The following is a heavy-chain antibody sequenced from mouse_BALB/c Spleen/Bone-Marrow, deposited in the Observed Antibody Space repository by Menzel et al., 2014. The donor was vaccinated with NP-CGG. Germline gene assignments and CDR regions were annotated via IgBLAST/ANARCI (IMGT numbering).Heavy chain of an antibody. J-gene: IGHJ1*01. V-gene: IGHV14-3*02. Sequence: EVQLQQSGAELVKPGASVKLSRTASGFNIKDTYLHWVKQRPEQGLEWIGRIDPANGNTKYDPKFQGKATITADTSSNSAYLQRSSLTSEDTAVYDCASYRYAWYFDVWGAGTTVTVSS. D-gene: IGHD2-14*01. CDR1: GFNIKDTY. CDR3: ASYRYAWYFDV. CDR2: IDPANGNT.